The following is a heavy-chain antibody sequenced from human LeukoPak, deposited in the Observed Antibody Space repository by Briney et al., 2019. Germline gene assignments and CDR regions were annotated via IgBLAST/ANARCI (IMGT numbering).Heavy chain of an antibody. CDR2: IGRSGTTI. V-gene: IGHV3-11*04. D-gene: IGHD3-9*01. J-gene: IGHJ4*02. Sequence: GGSLRLSCAASGFTFSDYYMSWIRQVPGKGLEWVSYIGRSGTTIHYADSVKGRFTISWDNAKKSLYLQMNSLRAEDTAVYYCARSGKIYFDWLLVYWGQGTLVTVSS. CDR1: GFTFSDYY. CDR3: ARSGKIYFDWLLVY.